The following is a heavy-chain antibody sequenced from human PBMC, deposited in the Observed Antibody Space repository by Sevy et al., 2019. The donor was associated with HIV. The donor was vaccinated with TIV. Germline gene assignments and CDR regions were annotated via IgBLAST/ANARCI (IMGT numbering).Heavy chain of an antibody. CDR3: AREREFTIFGVLIEYGMDV. CDR1: GSTVSSNY. CDR2: IYSGGTT. J-gene: IGHJ6*02. V-gene: IGHV3-53*01. Sequence: GGSLRLSCAASGSTVSSNYMSWVRQAPGKGLEWVSVIYSGGTTYYADSVKGRFTISRDNSKNTLYLQMNNLRAEDTAVYYCAREREFTIFGVLIEYGMDVWGQGTTVTVSS. D-gene: IGHD3-3*01.